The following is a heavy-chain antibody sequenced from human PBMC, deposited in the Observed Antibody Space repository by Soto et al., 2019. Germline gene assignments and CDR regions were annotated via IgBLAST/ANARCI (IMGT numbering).Heavy chain of an antibody. Sequence: ASVKVSCKASGGTCSSYAINWVRPAPGQGLEWMVCLNPNSGRTNYAQKFQGRVTMTRDTSISTAYMELSRLRSDDTAVYYCARAAWTNGVCYVYYYYCMDFGCQGTTVTVSS. CDR2: LNPNSGRT. V-gene: IGHV1-2*02. J-gene: IGHJ6*02. CDR3: ARAAWTNGVCYVYYYYCMDF. CDR1: GGTCSSYA. D-gene: IGHD2-8*01.